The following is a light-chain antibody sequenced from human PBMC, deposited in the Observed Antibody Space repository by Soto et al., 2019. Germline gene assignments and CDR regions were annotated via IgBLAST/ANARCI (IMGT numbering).Light chain of an antibody. CDR2: LTS. CDR1: QAVNTR. J-gene: IGKJ1*01. Sequence: EIVLTQSPATLSSFPGDRVTLSCRASQAVNTRLAWYQHKPGQAPRLLIYLTSNRAAGIPARFSGSGSETAFTLTISDVEPEDFAVYYCHQSKSCPRTLGQGTKVDIK. V-gene: IGKV3D-11*01. CDR3: HQSKSCPRT.